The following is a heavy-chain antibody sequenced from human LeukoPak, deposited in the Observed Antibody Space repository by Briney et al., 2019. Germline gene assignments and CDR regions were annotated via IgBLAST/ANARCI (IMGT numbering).Heavy chain of an antibody. CDR3: ARDYGGWFDP. CDR1: GYTFTGYY. V-gene: IGHV1-2*04. CDR2: INPNSGST. Sequence: GASVKVSCKASGYTFTGYYMHWVRQAAGKGLEWMGWINPNSGSTNYAQKFQGWVTMTRDTSISTAYMELSRLRSDDTAVYYCARDYGGWFDPWGQGTLVTVSS. J-gene: IGHJ5*02. D-gene: IGHD4-23*01.